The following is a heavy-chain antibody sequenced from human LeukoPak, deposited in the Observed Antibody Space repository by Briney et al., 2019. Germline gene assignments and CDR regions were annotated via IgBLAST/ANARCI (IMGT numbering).Heavy chain of an antibody. CDR2: IYYSGST. V-gene: IGHV4-39*07. J-gene: IGHJ4*02. D-gene: IGHD3-10*01. CDR3: ARHKLVTMVRGVAPWYFDY. Sequence: SETLSLTCTVSGGSISSSSYYWGWIRQPPGKGLEWIGSIYYSGSTYYNPSLKSRVTISVDTSKNQFSLKLSSVTAADTAVYYCARHKLVTMVRGVAPWYFDYWGQGTLVTVSS. CDR1: GGSISSSSYY.